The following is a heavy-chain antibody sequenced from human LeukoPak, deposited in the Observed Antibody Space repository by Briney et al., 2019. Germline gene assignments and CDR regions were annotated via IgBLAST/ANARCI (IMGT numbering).Heavy chain of an antibody. J-gene: IGHJ4*02. CDR3: ATVNNNMVATLSFDY. CDR1: GGTFSSYA. CDR2: IIPIFGTA. Sequence: GASVKVSCTVSGGTFSSYAISWVRQAPGQGLEWMGGIIPIFGTANYAQKFQGRVTITADESTSTAYMELSSLRSEDTAVYYCATVNNNMVATLSFDYWGQGTLVTVSS. V-gene: IGHV1-69*13. D-gene: IGHD5-12*01.